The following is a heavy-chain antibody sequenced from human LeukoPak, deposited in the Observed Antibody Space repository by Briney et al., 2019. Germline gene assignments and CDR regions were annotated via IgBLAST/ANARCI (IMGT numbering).Heavy chain of an antibody. CDR3: ARDRRLYDSSGYYPN. CDR2: INSDGSST. J-gene: IGHJ4*02. CDR1: GFTFSSYW. V-gene: IGHV3-74*01. D-gene: IGHD3-22*01. Sequence: GGSLRLSCAASGFTFSSYWMHWVRQAPGKGLVWVSRINSDGSSTSYAGSVKGRFTISRDNAKNTLYLQMNSLRAEDTAVYYCARDRRLYDSSGYYPNWGQGTLVTVSS.